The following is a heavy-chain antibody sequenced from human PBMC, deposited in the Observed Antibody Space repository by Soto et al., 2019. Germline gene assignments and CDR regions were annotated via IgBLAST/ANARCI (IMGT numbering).Heavy chain of an antibody. CDR3: ARAGIVVVVAARRVFDY. CDR1: GGSFSGYY. V-gene: IGHV4-34*01. CDR2: INHRGST. D-gene: IGHD2-15*01. Sequence: QVQLQQWGAGLLKPSETLSLTCAVYGGSFSGYYWSWIRQPPGKGLEWMGEINHRGSTNYNPPLMSRVTISVGTSKKQFSLNRSSATAADTAVYYCARAGIVVVVAARRVFDYWGQGTLVTVSS. J-gene: IGHJ4*02.